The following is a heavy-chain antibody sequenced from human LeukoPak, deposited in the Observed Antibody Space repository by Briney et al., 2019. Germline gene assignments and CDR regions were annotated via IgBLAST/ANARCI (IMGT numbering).Heavy chain of an antibody. J-gene: IGHJ4*02. CDR2: IWYDGSNK. V-gene: IGHV3-33*01. Sequence: GSLRLSCAASGFTFSSYGMHWVRQAPGKGLEWVADIWYDGSNKFYADSVKGRFTISRDNSNNTLYLQMNILRDEDTAVYYCALYNWNSKGDFDYWGQGTRVTVSS. CDR1: GFTFSSYG. CDR3: ALYNWNSKGDFDY. D-gene: IGHD1-7*01.